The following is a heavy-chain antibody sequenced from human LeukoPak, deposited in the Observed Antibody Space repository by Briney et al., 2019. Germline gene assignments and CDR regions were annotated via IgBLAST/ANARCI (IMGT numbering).Heavy chain of an antibody. J-gene: IGHJ4*02. Sequence: GGSLRLSCAASGFTFSSYDMHWVRQTPGKGLEWVAVISYDGSKKYYADSVKGRFTISRDTSKNTLYLQMNSLRAEDTAVYYCARDGKAMITFGGVVYWGQGTLVTVSS. CDR1: GFTFSSYD. D-gene: IGHD3-16*01. CDR2: ISYDGSKK. CDR3: ARDGKAMITFGGVVY. V-gene: IGHV3-33*01.